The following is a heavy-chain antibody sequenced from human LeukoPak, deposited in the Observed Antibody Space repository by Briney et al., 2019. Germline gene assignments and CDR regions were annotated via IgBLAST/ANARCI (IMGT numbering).Heavy chain of an antibody. CDR1: GFTFSTYG. CDR2: ISYDGSTK. CDR3: AKDGRGAFDI. J-gene: IGHJ3*02. Sequence: GGSLRLSCTASGFTFSTYGMHWVRQAPGKGLEWVTLISYDGSTKYYSDSVKGRFTLSRDNSKNTLYLQMNSLRAEDTAVYYCAKDGRGAFDIWGQGTMVTVSS. V-gene: IGHV3-30*18.